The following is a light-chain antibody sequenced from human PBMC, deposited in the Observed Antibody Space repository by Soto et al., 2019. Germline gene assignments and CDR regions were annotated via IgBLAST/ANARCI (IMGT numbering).Light chain of an antibody. V-gene: IGKV3-15*01. J-gene: IGKJ4*01. CDR2: GAS. Sequence: EIVITHSPATLSVSPGERATLSCRASQSVSSNLAWYQQKPGQAPRLLTYGASTRATGIPARFSGSGSGTEVTLTISSLQSEDFAVYYCRQYNNWPLTFGGGTKVDIK. CDR3: RQYNNWPLT. CDR1: QSVSSN.